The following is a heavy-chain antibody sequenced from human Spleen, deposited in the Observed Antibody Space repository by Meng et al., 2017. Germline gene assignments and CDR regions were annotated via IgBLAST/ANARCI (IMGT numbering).Heavy chain of an antibody. Sequence: QVQLVQSGAEVKKPGASVKVSCKASGYSFTNYGINWVRQAPGQGLEWMGWFVNYVDTYPAPKFQGRVTMTTDTHTNTAFMELRSLTSDDTAVYYCASGTPGRSYCDYWGQGTLVTVSS. CDR2: FVNYVDT. CDR3: ASGTPGRSYCDY. V-gene: IGHV1-18*01. D-gene: IGHD2-15*01. CDR1: GYSFTNYG. J-gene: IGHJ4*02.